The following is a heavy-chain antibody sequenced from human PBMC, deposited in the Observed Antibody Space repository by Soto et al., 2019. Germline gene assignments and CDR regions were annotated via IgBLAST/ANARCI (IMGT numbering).Heavy chain of an antibody. D-gene: IGHD3-22*01. V-gene: IGHV3-30*18. CDR3: ANPLFDSSGPGDI. Sequence: QVQLVESGGGVVQPGRSLRLSCAASGFTFSSYGMHWVRQAPGKGLEWVAVISYDGSNKYYADSVKGRFTISRDNSKNTLYLQMNSLRAEDTAVYYCANPLFDSSGPGDIWGQGTMVTVSS. J-gene: IGHJ3*02. CDR2: ISYDGSNK. CDR1: GFTFSSYG.